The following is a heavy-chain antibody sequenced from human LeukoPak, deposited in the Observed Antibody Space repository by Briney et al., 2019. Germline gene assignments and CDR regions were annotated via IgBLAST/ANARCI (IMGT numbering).Heavy chain of an antibody. D-gene: IGHD5-24*01. V-gene: IGHV5-51*01. CDR2: IYPGESDT. CDR1: GSIFTSYW. J-gene: IGHJ4*02. Sequence: GGALQISCKGSGSIFTSYWIGGVRRVPGKGLEGVGIIYPGESDTRYSPSFEGEVTISAEKSIITAYLQWSSLKPSDTAMYYCARHHGMATTSPFAYWGQGTLVTVSS. CDR3: ARHHGMATTSPFAY.